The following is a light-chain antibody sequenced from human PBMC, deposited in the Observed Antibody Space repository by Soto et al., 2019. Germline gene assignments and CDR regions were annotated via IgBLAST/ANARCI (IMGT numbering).Light chain of an antibody. CDR1: SSDVGAYNF. J-gene: IGLJ2*01. CDR3: SSQTGSATMV. Sequence: QSALTQPASVSGSPGQSITISCTGTSSDVGAYNFVSWYQQFPGKAPKLMIYEVSNRPSGVSDRFSGSKSGNTASLIISGLQAEDEADYYCSSQTGSATMVFGGGTKLHRP. CDR2: EVS. V-gene: IGLV2-14*01.